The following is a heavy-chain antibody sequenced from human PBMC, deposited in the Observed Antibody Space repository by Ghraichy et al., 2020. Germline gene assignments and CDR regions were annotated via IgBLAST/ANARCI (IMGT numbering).Heavy chain of an antibody. D-gene: IGHD5-24*01. CDR3: ARDRDVTRGPDY. Sequence: ASVKVSCKASGYTFTAYGISWVRQAPGQGLEWMGWISAYNGNTNYAQKFQGRVTMTTDTSTSTAYMELRSLRSDDTAVYYCARDRDVTRGPDYWGQGTLVTVSS. V-gene: IGHV1-18*01. CDR2: ISAYNGNT. CDR1: GYTFTAYG. J-gene: IGHJ4*02.